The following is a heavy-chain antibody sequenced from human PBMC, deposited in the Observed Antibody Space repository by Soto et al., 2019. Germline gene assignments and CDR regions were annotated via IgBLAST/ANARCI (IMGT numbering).Heavy chain of an antibody. D-gene: IGHD3-16*01. CDR3: ARAWGYYFDY. Sequence: QVQLQESGPGLVKPSETLSLTCTVSGGSISSYYWSWIRQPPGKGLEWIGYIYYSGSTNYNPSLXSXVXIXXDTSKNQSSLKLSSVTAADTAVYYCARAWGYYFDYWGQGTLVTVSS. CDR1: GGSISSYY. V-gene: IGHV4-59*01. J-gene: IGHJ4*02. CDR2: IYYSGST.